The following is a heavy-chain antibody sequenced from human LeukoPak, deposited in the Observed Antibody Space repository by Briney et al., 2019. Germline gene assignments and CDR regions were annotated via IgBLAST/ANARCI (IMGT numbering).Heavy chain of an antibody. CDR2: ISGSGGST. CDR3: AKVSGIVAVAGLFDY. Sequence: PGGSLRLSCAASGFTFSSYAMSWVRQAPGKGLEWVSAISGSGGSTYYADSVKGRYTISRDNSKNTLYLQMNSLRAEDTAVYYCAKVSGIVAVAGLFDYWGQGTLVTVSS. V-gene: IGHV3-23*01. CDR1: GFTFSSYA. D-gene: IGHD6-19*01. J-gene: IGHJ4*02.